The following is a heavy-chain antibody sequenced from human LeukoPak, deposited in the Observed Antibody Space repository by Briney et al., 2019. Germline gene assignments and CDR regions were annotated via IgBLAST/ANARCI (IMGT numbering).Heavy chain of an antibody. V-gene: IGHV3-48*02. CDR3: ARVNYGSGNHEDY. Sequence: PGGSLRLSCAASGFTFSSYSMNWVRQAPGRGLEWVSYISSGGSSIYYADSVKGRFTISRDNANNSLSLQMNSLRDEDTAVYYCARVNYGSGNHEDYWGQGTLVTVSS. D-gene: IGHD3-10*01. J-gene: IGHJ4*02. CDR2: ISSGGSSI. CDR1: GFTFSSYS.